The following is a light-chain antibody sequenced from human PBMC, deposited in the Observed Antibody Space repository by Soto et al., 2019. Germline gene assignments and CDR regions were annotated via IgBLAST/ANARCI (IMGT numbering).Light chain of an antibody. CDR1: SRDVGTFNL. CDR3: CSYAGSSAYV. CDR2: EVI. J-gene: IGLJ1*01. V-gene: IGLV2-23*02. Sequence: QSALTQVASVSGSPGQSITISCTGTSRDVGTFNLVSWYQQHPGNAPTLMIYEVIKRPSGVSNRFSGSKSGNTASLTISGLQAEDEPDYYCCSYAGSSAYVFGTGTELTVL.